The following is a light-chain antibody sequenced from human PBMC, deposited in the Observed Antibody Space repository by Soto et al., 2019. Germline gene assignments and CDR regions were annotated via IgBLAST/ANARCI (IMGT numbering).Light chain of an antibody. CDR3: SSYTSSSTLVV. CDR1: SSDVGGYNY. CDR2: DVS. Sequence: QSALTQRASVSGSPGQSLTISCTGTSSDVGGYNYVSWYQQHPGKAPKLMIYDVSNRPSGVSNRFSGSKSGNTASLTISGLQAEDEADYYCSSYTSSSTLVVFGGGTKLTVL. V-gene: IGLV2-14*01. J-gene: IGLJ2*01.